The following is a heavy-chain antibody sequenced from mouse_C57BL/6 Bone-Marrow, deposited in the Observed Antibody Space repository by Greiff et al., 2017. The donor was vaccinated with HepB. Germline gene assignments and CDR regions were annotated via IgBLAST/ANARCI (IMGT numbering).Heavy chain of an antibody. CDR1: EYEFPSHD. CDR2: INSDGGST. V-gene: IGHV5-2*01. Sequence: DVKLVESGGGLVQPGESLKLSCESNEYEFPSHDMSWVRKTPEKRLELVAAINSDGGSTYYPDTMERRFIISRDNTKKTLYLQMSSLRSEDTALYYCARALAYYSNYGFAYWGQGTLVTVSA. J-gene: IGHJ3*01. D-gene: IGHD2-5*01. CDR3: ARALAYYSNYGFAY.